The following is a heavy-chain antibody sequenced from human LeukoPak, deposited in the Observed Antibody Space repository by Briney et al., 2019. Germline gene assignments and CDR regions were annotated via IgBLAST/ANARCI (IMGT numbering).Heavy chain of an antibody. CDR1: GGSISSYY. J-gene: IGHJ1*01. Sequence: PSETLSLTCTVSGGSISSYYWSWTRQPAGKGLEWIGRIYTSGSTNYNPSLKSRVTISVDKSKNQFSLKLSSVTAADTAVYYCARALAAAGPGDFQHWGQGTLVTVSS. V-gene: IGHV4-4*07. D-gene: IGHD6-13*01. CDR2: IYTSGST. CDR3: ARALAAAGPGDFQH.